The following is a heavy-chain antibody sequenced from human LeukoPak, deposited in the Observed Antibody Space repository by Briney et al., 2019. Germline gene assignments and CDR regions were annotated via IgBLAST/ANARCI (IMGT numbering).Heavy chain of an antibody. D-gene: IGHD1-26*01. J-gene: IGHJ4*02. Sequence: GASVKVSCKASGYTFTNYAMHWVRQAPGKGLEWVAVISYDGSNKYYADSVKGRFTISRDNSKNTLYLQMNSLRAEDTAVYYCVRDGVEWEFDYWGQGTLVTVSS. CDR3: VRDGVEWEFDY. CDR1: GYTFTNYA. V-gene: IGHV3-30-3*01. CDR2: ISYDGSNK.